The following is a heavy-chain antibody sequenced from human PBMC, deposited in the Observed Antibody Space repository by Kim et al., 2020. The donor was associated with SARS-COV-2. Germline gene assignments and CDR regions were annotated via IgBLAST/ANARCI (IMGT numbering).Heavy chain of an antibody. CDR1: GITFSSHW. Sequence: GGSLRLSCEASGITFSSHWMYWVRQAPGKGLVWVSRTNSDGSSTSYADSVRGRFTISRDNAKNTLYLQMNSLRAEDSAVYYCARVAWAGGSHWFDPWGQGTLVTVSS. V-gene: IGHV3-74*01. CDR2: TNSDGSST. CDR3: ARVAWAGGSHWFDP. J-gene: IGHJ5*02. D-gene: IGHD2-15*01.